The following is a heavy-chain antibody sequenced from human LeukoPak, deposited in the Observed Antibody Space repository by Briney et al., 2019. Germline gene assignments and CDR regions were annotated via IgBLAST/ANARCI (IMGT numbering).Heavy chain of an antibody. Sequence: QAGGSLRLSCAASGFTFSSFWMHWVRQAPGKGLEWVGFIRSKAYGGTTEYAASVKGRFTISRDDSKSIAYLQMNSLKTEDTAVYYCTSHAGGIAAAKADYWGQGTLVTVSS. CDR2: IRSKAYGGTT. CDR3: TSHAGGIAAAKADY. D-gene: IGHD6-13*01. V-gene: IGHV3-49*04. CDR1: GFTFSSFW. J-gene: IGHJ4*02.